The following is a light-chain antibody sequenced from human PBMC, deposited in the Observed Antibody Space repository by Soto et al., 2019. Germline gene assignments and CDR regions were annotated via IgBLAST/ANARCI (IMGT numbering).Light chain of an antibody. V-gene: IGKV1-8*01. Sequence: AIRMTQSPSSLSASTGDRVTITCRASQGISSYLAWHQQKPGKAPKLLIYAASTLQSGVPSRFSGSGSGTDFTLTISCLQSEDFATYYCQQYYSYPRTFGQGTKVDIK. CDR3: QQYYSYPRT. CDR1: QGISSY. J-gene: IGKJ2*02. CDR2: AAS.